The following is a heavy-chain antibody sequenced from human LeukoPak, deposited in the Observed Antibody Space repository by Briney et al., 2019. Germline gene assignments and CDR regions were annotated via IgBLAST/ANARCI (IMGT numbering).Heavy chain of an antibody. J-gene: IGHJ3*02. CDR2: IYHSGST. V-gene: IGHV4-30-2*01. CDR3: ARAVLRYFDWLKEDAFDI. Sequence: SETLSLTCAVSGGSISSGGYSWSWIRQPPGKGLEWIGYIYHSGSTYYNPSLKSRVTISVDRSKNQFSLKLSSVTAADTAVYYCARAVLRYFDWLKEDAFDIWGQGTMVTVSS. D-gene: IGHD3-9*01. CDR1: GGSISSGGYS.